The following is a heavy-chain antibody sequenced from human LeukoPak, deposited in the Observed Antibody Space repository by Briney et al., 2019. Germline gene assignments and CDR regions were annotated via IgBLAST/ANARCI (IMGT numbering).Heavy chain of an antibody. Sequence: GGSLRLSCAASGFTFSNARMSWVRQAPGKGLEWVGRIKSKTDGGTTDYAAPVKGRFTISRDDSKNTLYLQMNSLKTEDTAVYYCGVVAATQGDYYYYGMDVWGQGTTVTVSS. CDR1: GFTFSNAR. CDR2: IKSKTDGGTT. J-gene: IGHJ6*02. V-gene: IGHV3-15*01. CDR3: GVVAATQGDYYYYGMDV. D-gene: IGHD2-15*01.